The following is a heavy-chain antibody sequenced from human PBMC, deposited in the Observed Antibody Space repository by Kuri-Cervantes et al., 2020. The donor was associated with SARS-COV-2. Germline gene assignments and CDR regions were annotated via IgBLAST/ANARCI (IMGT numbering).Heavy chain of an antibody. CDR3: ARMGPITYSNLYYFDY. J-gene: IGHJ4*02. CDR1: GGSFSGYY. CDR2: INHSGST. D-gene: IGHD4-11*01. Sequence: SQTLSLTCAVYGGSFSGYYWSWIRQPPGKGLEWIGEINHSGSTNYNPSLKSRVTISVDTSKDQFSLKLSSVTAADTAVYYCARMGPITYSNLYYFDYWGQGTLVTVSS. V-gene: IGHV4-34*01.